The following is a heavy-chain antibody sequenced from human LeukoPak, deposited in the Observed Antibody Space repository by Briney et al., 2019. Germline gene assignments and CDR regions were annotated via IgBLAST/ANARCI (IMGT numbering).Heavy chain of an antibody. CDR3: AKDRNYYGSGSYPTYYYCGMDV. J-gene: IGHJ6*04. D-gene: IGHD3-10*01. V-gene: IGHV3-30*18. CDR2: ISYDGSNK. Sequence: PGRSLRLSCAASGFTFSSYGMHWVRQAPGKGLEWVAVISYDGSNKYYADSVKGRFTISRDNSKNTLYLQMNSLRAEDTAVYYCAKDRNYYGSGSYPTYYYCGMDVWGKGTTVTVSS. CDR1: GFTFSSYG.